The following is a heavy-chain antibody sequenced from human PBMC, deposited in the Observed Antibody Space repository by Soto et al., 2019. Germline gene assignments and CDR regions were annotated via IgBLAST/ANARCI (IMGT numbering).Heavy chain of an antibody. CDR2: VFSSGST. CDR1: GASTGGYY. V-gene: IGHV4-59*08. D-gene: IGHD6-19*01. CDR3: ARHWWSSGSYLVFDS. J-gene: IGHJ4*02. Sequence: QVQLQESGPGLLKPSETLSLTCTISGASTGGYYWSWIRQSPGRGLEWIGYVFSSGSTNYSPSLQSRVAISINTSKRQFFLKLTSVTAAATALYYCARHWWSSGSYLVFDSWGQGTQVTVSS.